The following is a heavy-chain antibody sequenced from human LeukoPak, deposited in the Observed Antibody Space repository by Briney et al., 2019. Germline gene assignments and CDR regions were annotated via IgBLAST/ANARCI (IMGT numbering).Heavy chain of an antibody. V-gene: IGHV3-43*01. CDR1: GFTFDDYT. CDR2: ISWDGGST. D-gene: IGHD3-3*01. Sequence: GGSLRLSCAASGFTFDDYTMHWVRQAPGKGLEWVSLISWDGGSTYYADSVKGRFTISRDNAKNPLYLQMNSLRAEDTAVYYCARDYDFWSAYSGPHSFDYWAREPWSPSPQ. J-gene: IGHJ4*02. CDR3: ARDYDFWSAYSGPHSFDY.